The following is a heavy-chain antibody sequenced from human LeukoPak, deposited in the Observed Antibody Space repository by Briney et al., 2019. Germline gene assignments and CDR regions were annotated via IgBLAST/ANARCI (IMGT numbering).Heavy chain of an antibody. V-gene: IGHV1-69*05. J-gene: IGHJ4*02. D-gene: IGHD3-10*01. CDR2: IIPIFGTA. CDR1: GGTFSSYA. CDR3: ARGTMARNDDY. Sequence: SVKVSCKASGGTFSSYAISWVRQAPGQGLEWMGGIIPIFGTANYAQKFQGRVTMTTDTSTSTAYMELRSLRSDDTAVYYCARGTMARNDDYWGQGTLVTVSS.